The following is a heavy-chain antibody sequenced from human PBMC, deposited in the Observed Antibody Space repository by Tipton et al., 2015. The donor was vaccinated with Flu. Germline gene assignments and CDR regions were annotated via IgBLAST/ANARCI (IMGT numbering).Heavy chain of an antibody. CDR3: ARESMIVVVIARYFDL. D-gene: IGHD3-22*01. CDR1: GGSISSSSYY. Sequence: PSLTCTVSGGSISSSSYYWGWIRQPPGKGLEWIGSIYYSGSTYYNPSLKSRVTISVDTSKNQSSLKLSSVTAADTAVYYCARESMIVVVIARYFDLWGRGTLVTVSS. J-gene: IGHJ2*01. CDR2: IYYSGST. V-gene: IGHV4-39*07.